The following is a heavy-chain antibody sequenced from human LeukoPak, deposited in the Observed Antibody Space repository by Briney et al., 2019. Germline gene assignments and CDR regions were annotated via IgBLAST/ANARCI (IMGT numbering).Heavy chain of an antibody. D-gene: IGHD3-3*01. Sequence: GGSLRLSCVASGFIFSNYWMSWVRQVPGKGLEWVANMKQDGREKYLVDSVKGRFTISRDNAKNSVYLQMNSLRAEDTAVYYCARSDYDLDPGDYWGQGTLVTVSS. CDR2: MKQDGREK. CDR3: ARSDYDLDPGDY. J-gene: IGHJ4*02. V-gene: IGHV3-7*01. CDR1: GFIFSNYW.